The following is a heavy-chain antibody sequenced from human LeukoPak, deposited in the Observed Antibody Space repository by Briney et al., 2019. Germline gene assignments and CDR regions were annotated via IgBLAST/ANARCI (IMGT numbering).Heavy chain of an antibody. CDR1: GGSISSYY. J-gene: IGHJ4*02. CDR3: ARFTSVSGGTYGYFHH. V-gene: IGHV4-59*01. Sequence: PSETLSLTCTVSGGSISSYYWSWIRQPPGKGLGWVGHIYSSGSTNYNSSLKSRVTISVDTSKNQFSLKLSSVTAADTAVYYCARFTSVSGGTYGYFHHWGQGTLVTVSS. D-gene: IGHD2-15*01. CDR2: IYSSGST.